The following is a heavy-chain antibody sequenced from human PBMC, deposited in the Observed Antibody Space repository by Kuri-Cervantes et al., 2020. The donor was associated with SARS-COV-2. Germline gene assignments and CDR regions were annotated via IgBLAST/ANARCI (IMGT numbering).Heavy chain of an antibody. CDR1: GFTFSSYN. Sequence: GGSLRLSCAASGFTFSSYNMNWVRQAPGKGLEWVSSISSSSSYIYYADSVKGRFTISRDNAKNSLYLQMNSLRAEDTAVYYCALSVAGTSFDDWGQGTLVTVSS. CDR3: ALSVAGTSFDD. D-gene: IGHD6-19*01. V-gene: IGHV3-21*01. CDR2: ISSSSSYI. J-gene: IGHJ4*02.